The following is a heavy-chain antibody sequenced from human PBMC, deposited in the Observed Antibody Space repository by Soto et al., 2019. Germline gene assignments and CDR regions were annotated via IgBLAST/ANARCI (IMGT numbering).Heavy chain of an antibody. Sequence: QLQESGPGLLKPSQTLSLTCTVSGAAVSGGGQYWNWVRKVPGKGLEWIGYIYYIGSTDYNPGLKSGVTISLDTSKNKYSLKLISVTAADTAVYYGAKERVLGDGGGFDVWGQGSPVTVSS. CDR1: GAAVSGGGQY. J-gene: IGHJ6*02. D-gene: IGHD2-15*01. CDR3: AKERVLGDGGGFDV. CDR2: IYYIGST. V-gene: IGHV4-31*03.